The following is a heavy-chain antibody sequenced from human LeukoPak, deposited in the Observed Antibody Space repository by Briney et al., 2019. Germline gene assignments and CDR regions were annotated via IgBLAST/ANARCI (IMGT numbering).Heavy chain of an antibody. CDR3: AVLGYCSSTSCRSQLVDY. V-gene: IGHV1-69*13. CDR2: IIPIFGTA. Sequence: SVKVSCKDSGGTFSSYAISWVRQAPGQGLEWMGGIIPIFGTANYAQKFQGRVTITADESTSTAYMELSSLRSEDTAVYYCAVLGYCSSTSCRSQLVDYWGQGTLVTVSS. CDR1: GGTFSSYA. J-gene: IGHJ4*02. D-gene: IGHD2-2*01.